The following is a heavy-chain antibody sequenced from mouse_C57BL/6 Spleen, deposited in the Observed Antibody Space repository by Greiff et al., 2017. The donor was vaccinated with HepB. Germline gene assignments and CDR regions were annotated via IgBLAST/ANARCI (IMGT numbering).Heavy chain of an antibody. CDR3: ARSMVTTSQAWFAY. D-gene: IGHD2-2*01. V-gene: IGHV1-4*01. CDR1: GYTFTSYT. Sequence: VQLQQSGAELARPGASVKMSCKASGYTFTSYTMHWVKQRPGQGLEWIGYINPSSGYTKYNQKFKDKATLTADKSSSTAYMQLSSLTSEDSAVYYCARSMVTTSQAWFAYWGQGTLVTVSA. J-gene: IGHJ3*01. CDR2: INPSSGYT.